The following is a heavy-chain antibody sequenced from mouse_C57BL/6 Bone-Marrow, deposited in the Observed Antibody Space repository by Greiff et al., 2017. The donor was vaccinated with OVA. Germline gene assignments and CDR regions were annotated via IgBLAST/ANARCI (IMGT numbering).Heavy chain of an antibody. V-gene: IGHV12-3*01. CDR1: GFPITSGYY. CDR2: ITHSGET. D-gene: IGHD2-3*01. J-gene: IGHJ4*01. CDR3: AGGDGYPYAMDY. Sequence: VQLVESGPGLVKPSQSLFLTCSITGFPITSGYYWIWIRQSPGKPLEWMGYITHSGETFYNPSLQSPISITRETSKNQFFLQLNSVTTEDTAMYYCAGGDGYPYAMDYWGQGTSVTVSS.